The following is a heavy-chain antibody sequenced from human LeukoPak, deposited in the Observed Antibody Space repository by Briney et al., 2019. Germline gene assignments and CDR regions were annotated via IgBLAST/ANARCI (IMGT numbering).Heavy chain of an antibody. J-gene: IGHJ4*02. CDR2: IIPILGIA. CDR3: ARGRRMVRGVGDLPDY. CDR1: GGTFSSYA. V-gene: IGHV1-69*04. D-gene: IGHD3-10*01. Sequence: SVKVSCKASGGTFSSYAISWVRQAPGQGLEWMGRIIPILGIANYAQKFQGRVTITRNTSISTAYMELSSLRSEDTAVYYCARGRRMVRGVGDLPDYWGQGTLVTVSS.